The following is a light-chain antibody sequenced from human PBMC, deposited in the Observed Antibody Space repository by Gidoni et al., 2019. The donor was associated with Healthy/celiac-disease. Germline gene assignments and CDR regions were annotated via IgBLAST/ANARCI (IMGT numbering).Light chain of an antibody. V-gene: IGLV6-57*04. CDR3: QSYDSSNLWV. J-gene: IGLJ3*02. CDR1: SGSIDSNY. CDR2: EDN. Sequence: NFMLTQPHSVSESPGKTVTISCTRSSGSIDSNYVQWYQQRPGSAPSTVIYEDNQRPSGVPDRFSGSIDISSNSASLTISGLQTEDEADYYCQSYDSSNLWVFGGGTKLTVL.